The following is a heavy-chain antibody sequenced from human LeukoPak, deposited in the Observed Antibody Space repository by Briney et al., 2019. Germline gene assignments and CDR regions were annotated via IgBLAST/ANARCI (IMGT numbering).Heavy chain of an antibody. V-gene: IGHV1-8*02. CDR2: MNPDSGNT. J-gene: IGHJ4*02. Sequence: GASVKVSCKASGYTFTSYDINWVRQAPGQGLEWMGWMNPDSGNTGYAQKFQGRVTMTRDISISTAYMELSSLTSEDTAVYYCARERDSWDLLNWGGQGTLVTVSS. CDR3: ARERDSWDLLNW. CDR1: GYTFTSYD. D-gene: IGHD1-26*01.